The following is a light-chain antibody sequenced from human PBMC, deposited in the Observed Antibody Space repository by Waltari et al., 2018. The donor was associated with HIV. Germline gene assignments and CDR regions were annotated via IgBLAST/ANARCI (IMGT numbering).Light chain of an antibody. CDR1: SSDVGGYNY. CDR3: SSYTSSSTPLVV. J-gene: IGLJ2*01. CDR2: DVS. V-gene: IGLV2-14*03. Sequence: QSALTQPASVSGSPGQSITIPCPGTSSDVGGYNYVSWYQQHPGKAPKLMSYDVSNRPSGVSNRFSGSKSGNTASLTISGLQAEDEADYYCSSYTSSSTPLVVFGGGTKLTVL.